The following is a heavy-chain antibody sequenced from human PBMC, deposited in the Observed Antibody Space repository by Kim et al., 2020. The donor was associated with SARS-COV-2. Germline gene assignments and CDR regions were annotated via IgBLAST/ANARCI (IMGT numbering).Heavy chain of an antibody. D-gene: IGHD5-12*01. CDR1: GGSISSGDYY. V-gene: IGHV4-30-4*01. J-gene: IGHJ3*02. CDR2: IYYSGST. Sequence: SETLSLTCTVSGGSISSGDYYWSWIRQPPGKGLEWIGYIYYSGSTNYNPSLKSRVTISVDTSKNQFSLKLSSVTAADTAVYYCARDLEKATIGAFDIWGQGTMVTVSS. CDR3: ARDLEKATIGAFDI.